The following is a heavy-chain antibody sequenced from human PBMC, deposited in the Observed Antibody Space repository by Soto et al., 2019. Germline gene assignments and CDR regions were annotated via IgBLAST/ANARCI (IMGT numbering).Heavy chain of an antibody. J-gene: IGHJ5*02. Sequence: PSETLSLTCAVYGGSFSSYYWSWIRQPPGKGLEWIGEINHSGSTNYNPSLKSRVTISVDTSKNQFSLKLSSVTAADTAVYYCARLLGNWNYGGAYWFDPWGQGTLVTVSS. D-gene: IGHD1-7*01. CDR1: GGSFSSYY. CDR2: INHSGST. V-gene: IGHV4-34*01. CDR3: ARLLGNWNYGGAYWFDP.